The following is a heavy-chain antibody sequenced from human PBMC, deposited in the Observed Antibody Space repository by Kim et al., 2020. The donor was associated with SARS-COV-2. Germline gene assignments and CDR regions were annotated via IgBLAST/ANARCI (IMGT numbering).Heavy chain of an antibody. J-gene: IGHJ5*02. Sequence: SETLSLTCTVSGGSISSSSYYWGWIRQPPGKGLEWIGSIYYSGSTYYNPSLKSRVTISVDTSKNQFSLKLSSVTAADTAVYYCARDAKAPRFFTNWFDPWGQGTLVTVSS. D-gene: IGHD3-16*01. CDR1: GGSISSSSYY. V-gene: IGHV4-39*07. CDR2: IYYSGST. CDR3: ARDAKAPRFFTNWFDP.